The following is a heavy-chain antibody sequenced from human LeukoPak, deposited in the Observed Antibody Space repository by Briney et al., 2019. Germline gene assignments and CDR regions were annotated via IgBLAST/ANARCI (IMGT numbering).Heavy chain of an antibody. D-gene: IGHD6-13*01. V-gene: IGHV3-74*01. J-gene: IGHJ4*02. Sequence: PGGSLRLSCGASGFTFGTYWMHWVRQAPGKGLVWVSGINSDGGTTTYADSVKGRFTISRDNAKNTLYLQMNSLRAEDTALYYCAKDFFGSGSSWYNYFDYWGQGTLVTVSS. CDR1: GFTFGTYW. CDR2: INSDGGTT. CDR3: AKDFFGSGSSWYNYFDY.